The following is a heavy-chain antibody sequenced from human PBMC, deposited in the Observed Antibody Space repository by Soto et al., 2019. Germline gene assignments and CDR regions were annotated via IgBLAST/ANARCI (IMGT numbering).Heavy chain of an antibody. CDR3: ARDKFTGTYYVKGVTYLFDY. CDR2: IDRDGTET. J-gene: IGHJ4*02. Sequence: GGSLRLSCAASGFTFSAYWMTWVRLTPGKGLEWVANIDRDGTETHYVDSVKGRFTISRDNSEDTLYLQLNSLRDEDTAVYYCARDKFTGTYYVKGVTYLFDYWGQGALVTVSS. CDR1: GFTFSAYW. V-gene: IGHV3-7*03. D-gene: IGHD1-26*01.